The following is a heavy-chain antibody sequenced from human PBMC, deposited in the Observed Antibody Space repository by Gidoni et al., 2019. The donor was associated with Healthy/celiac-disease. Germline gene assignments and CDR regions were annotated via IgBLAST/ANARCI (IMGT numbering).Heavy chain of an antibody. Sequence: QVQLQESGPGLVKPSQTLSLTCPVSGGSISSGGYYWSWIRQHPGKGLEWIGYIYYSGSTYYNPSLKSRVTISVDTSKNQFSLKLSSVTAADTAVYYCARGGYGDYVPVYWGQGTLVTVSS. J-gene: IGHJ4*02. V-gene: IGHV4-31*03. D-gene: IGHD4-17*01. CDR2: IYYSGST. CDR3: ARGGYGDYVPVY. CDR1: GGSISSGGYY.